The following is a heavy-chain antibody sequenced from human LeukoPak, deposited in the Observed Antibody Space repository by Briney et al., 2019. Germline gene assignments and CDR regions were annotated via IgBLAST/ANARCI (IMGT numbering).Heavy chain of an antibody. J-gene: IGHJ4*02. CDR2: ISYDGSNK. Sequence: PGGSLRLSCAASGFTFSSYAMHWVRQAPGKGLEWVAVISYDGSNKYYADSVKGRFTISRDNSKNTLYLRMNSLRAEDTAVYYCASDLVGWLVRSPFDYWGQGTLVTVSS. D-gene: IGHD6-19*01. V-gene: IGHV3-30*04. CDR3: ASDLVGWLVRSPFDY. CDR1: GFTFSSYA.